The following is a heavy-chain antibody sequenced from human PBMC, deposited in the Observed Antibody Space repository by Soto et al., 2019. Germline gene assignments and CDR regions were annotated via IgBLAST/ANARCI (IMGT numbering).Heavy chain of an antibody. D-gene: IGHD2-15*01. CDR2: IGSGGST. CDR3: AKNRVFCSGGSCYPNWHFDL. CDR1: GFTFSSNY. V-gene: IGHV3-53*01. J-gene: IGHJ2*01. Sequence: GGSLRLSCAASGFTFSSNYMSWVRQDPGKGLEWVSVIGSGGSTYYSDSVKGRFTISRDNSENTLYLQMNSLRAEDTAVYYCAKNRVFCSGGSCYPNWHFDLWGRGTLVTVSS.